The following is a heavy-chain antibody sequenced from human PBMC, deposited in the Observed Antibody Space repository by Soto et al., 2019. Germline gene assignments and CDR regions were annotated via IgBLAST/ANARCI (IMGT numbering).Heavy chain of an antibody. V-gene: IGHV4-39*01. D-gene: IGHD3-16*01. Sequence: SETLSLTCTVSGGSISSSSYYWGWIRQPPGKGLEWIGSIYYSGSTYYNPSLKSRVTISVATTKNQLSLKPSSVAAAATAWYYCARHPRYGYGQLDGLDVWGQGTTVTVSS. CDR1: GGSISSSSYY. CDR2: IYYSGST. CDR3: ARHPRYGYGQLDGLDV. J-gene: IGHJ6*02.